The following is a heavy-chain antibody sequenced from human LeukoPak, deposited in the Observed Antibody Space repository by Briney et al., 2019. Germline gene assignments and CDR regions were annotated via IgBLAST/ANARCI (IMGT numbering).Heavy chain of an antibody. V-gene: IGHV1-69*13. D-gene: IGHD1-26*01. CDR2: IIPIFGTA. CDR3: AREEMLDVGATDFVDAFDI. J-gene: IGHJ3*02. CDR1: GGTFSSYA. Sequence: ASVKVSCKASGGTFSSYAISWVRQAPGQGLEWMGGIIPIFGTANYAQKFQGRVTITADESTSTAYMELSSLRSEDTAVYYCAREEMLDVGATDFVDAFDIWGQGTMVTVSS.